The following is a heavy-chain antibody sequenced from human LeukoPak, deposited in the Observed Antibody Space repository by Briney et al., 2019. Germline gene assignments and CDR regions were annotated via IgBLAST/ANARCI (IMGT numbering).Heavy chain of an antibody. J-gene: IGHJ4*02. CDR1: GFTFSSHA. V-gene: IGHV3-23*01. D-gene: IGHD3-10*01. CDR2: ISGGGGTT. CDR3: ARDRRGSYYGSGSNFDY. Sequence: GGSLRLSCAASGFTFSSHAMSWVRQAPGKGLEWVSDISGGGGTTHYADSVKGRFTISRDNSKNTLYLQMNSLRAEDTAVYYCARDRRGSYYGSGSNFDYWGQGTLVTVSS.